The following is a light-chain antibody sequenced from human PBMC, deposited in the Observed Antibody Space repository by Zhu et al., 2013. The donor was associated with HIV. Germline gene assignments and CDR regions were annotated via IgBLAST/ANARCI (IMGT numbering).Light chain of an antibody. CDR3: LHDFITSCS. J-gene: IGKJ2*04. V-gene: IGKV3-20*01. Sequence: EIVLTQSPGTLSLSPGERATLSCRASQSVNSRNLAWYHQKPGQAPRLLIFGASNRATDIPDRFSGSGSGTDFTLTISSLEPEDVATYFCLHDFITSCSFGQGTKLEIK. CDR2: GAS. CDR1: QSVNSRN.